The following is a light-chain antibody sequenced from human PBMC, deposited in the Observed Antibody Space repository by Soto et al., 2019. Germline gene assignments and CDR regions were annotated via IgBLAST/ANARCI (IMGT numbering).Light chain of an antibody. Sequence: EIVLTQSPATLSVSPGEIATPSCTASHYVYSNVAWFQQRPGQAPRLLIYRASTRATGTPARFSGSGSGTEFTLTITSLQSEDFALYYCQQYHNLWTFGQGTKVDI. V-gene: IGKV3-15*01. CDR3: QQYHNLWT. CDR2: RAS. J-gene: IGKJ1*01. CDR1: HYVYSN.